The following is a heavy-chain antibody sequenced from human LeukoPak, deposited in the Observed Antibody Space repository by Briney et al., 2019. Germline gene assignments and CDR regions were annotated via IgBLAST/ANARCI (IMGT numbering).Heavy chain of an antibody. CDR1: GFTFSNYG. D-gene: IGHD5-18*01. Sequence: GGSVPHLCAASGFTFSNYGMHWVGQAPGKGLEWVAVISYDESYKYYADSVKGRFTISRDNSKSTLFLQMNSLRAEDTAVYYCAKGRRIQLWGMAYGAQGTLVTVSS. CDR3: AKGRRIQLWGMAY. V-gene: IGHV3-30*18. CDR2: ISYDESYK. J-gene: IGHJ4*02.